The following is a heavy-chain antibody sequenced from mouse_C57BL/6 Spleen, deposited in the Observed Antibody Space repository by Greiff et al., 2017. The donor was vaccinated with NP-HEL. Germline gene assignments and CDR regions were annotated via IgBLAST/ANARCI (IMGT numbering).Heavy chain of an antibody. CDR2: IYPGSGST. CDR3: ARAPQLKDYAMDY. J-gene: IGHJ4*01. V-gene: IGHV1-55*01. Sequence: VQLQQPGAELVKPGASVKMSCKASGYTFTSYWITWVKQRPGQGLEWIGDIYPGSGSTNYNEKFKSKATLTVDTSSSTAYMQLSSLTSEDSAVYYCARAPQLKDYAMDYWGQGTSVTVAS. CDR1: GYTFTSYW.